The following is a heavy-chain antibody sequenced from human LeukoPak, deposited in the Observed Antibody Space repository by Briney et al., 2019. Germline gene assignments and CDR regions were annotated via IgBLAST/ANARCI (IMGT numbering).Heavy chain of an antibody. Sequence: GGSLRLSCAASGFTFSSYGMHWVRQAPGKGLEWVAFIRYDGSNKYYADSVKGRFTISRDNSKNTLYLQMNSLRAEDTAVYYCAKDRVVPAAIRDYWGQGTLVTVSS. CDR3: AKDRVVPAAIRDY. V-gene: IGHV3-30*02. CDR1: GFTFSSYG. J-gene: IGHJ4*02. D-gene: IGHD2-2*02. CDR2: IRYDGSNK.